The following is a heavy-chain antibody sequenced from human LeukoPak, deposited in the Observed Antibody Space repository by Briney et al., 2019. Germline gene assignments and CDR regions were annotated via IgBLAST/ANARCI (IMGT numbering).Heavy chain of an antibody. CDR1: GFTFSDYY. V-gene: IGHV3-66*01. J-gene: IGHJ6*02. CDR2: IYSGGST. CDR3: ARDRSGPSYYYYYYGMDV. D-gene: IGHD3-10*01. Sequence: PGGSLRLSCAASGFTFSDYYMSWVRQAPGKGLEWVSVIYSGGSTYYADSVKGRFTISRDNSKNTLYLQMNSLRAEDTAVYYCARDRSGPSYYYYYYGMDVWGQGTTVTVSS.